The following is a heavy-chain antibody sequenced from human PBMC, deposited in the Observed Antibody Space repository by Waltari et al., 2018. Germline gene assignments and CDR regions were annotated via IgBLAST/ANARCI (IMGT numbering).Heavy chain of an antibody. Sequence: QVQLQPSGPGLVKPSQTLPLTCAISGDSVSSNSGAWNWIRQSPSRGLEWPGKTCNRSKWYYEYAISVKSRITINADTSKNQFFLQLSSVTPEDTSVYYCARGRDSAFDYWGQGTLVTVSS. CDR1: GDSVSSNSGA. J-gene: IGHJ4*02. V-gene: IGHV6-1*01. CDR3: ARGRDSAFDY. CDR2: TCNRSKWYY. D-gene: IGHD3-10*01.